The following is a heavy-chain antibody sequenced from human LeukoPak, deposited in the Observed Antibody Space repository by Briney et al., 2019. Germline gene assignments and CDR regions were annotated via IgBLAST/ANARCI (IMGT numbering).Heavy chain of an antibody. CDR2: ISGSGGST. CDR1: GFTFSSYA. Sequence: GGSLRLSCAASGFTFSSYAMSWVRQAPGKGLEWVSAISGSGGSTYYADSVKGRFTISRDNSKNTLYLQMNSLRAEDTAVYYCANPDIVVVPAAVGGGWGQGTLVTVSS. J-gene: IGHJ4*02. D-gene: IGHD2-2*01. V-gene: IGHV3-23*01. CDR3: ANPDIVVVPAAVGGG.